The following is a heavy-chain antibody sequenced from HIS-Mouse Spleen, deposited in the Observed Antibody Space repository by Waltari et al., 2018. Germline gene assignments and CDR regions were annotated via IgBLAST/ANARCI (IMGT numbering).Heavy chain of an antibody. V-gene: IGHV1-69*04. J-gene: IGHJ4*02. Sequence: QVQLVQSGAEVKKPGSSVKVSCKASGGTFSSYAISWLRQAPGQGLEWMGRIIPILGIANYAQKFQGRVTITADKSTSTAYMELSSLRSEDTAVYYCARIASIAAPEFDYWGQGTLVTVSS. CDR3: ARIASIAAPEFDY. D-gene: IGHD6-6*01. CDR1: GGTFSSYA. CDR2: IIPILGIA.